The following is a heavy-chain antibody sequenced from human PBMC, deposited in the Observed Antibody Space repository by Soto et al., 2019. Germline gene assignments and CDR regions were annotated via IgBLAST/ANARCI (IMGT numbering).Heavy chain of an antibody. V-gene: IGHV4-31*03. Sequence: SSETLSLTCTVSGGSISSGGYYWSWIRQHPGKGLEWIGYIYYSGSTYYNPSLKSRVTISVDTSKNQFSLKLSSVTAADTAVYYCASIAPDYGDYELDYWGQGTLVPVSS. CDR2: IYYSGST. CDR3: ASIAPDYGDYELDY. D-gene: IGHD4-17*01. CDR1: GGSISSGGYY. J-gene: IGHJ4*02.